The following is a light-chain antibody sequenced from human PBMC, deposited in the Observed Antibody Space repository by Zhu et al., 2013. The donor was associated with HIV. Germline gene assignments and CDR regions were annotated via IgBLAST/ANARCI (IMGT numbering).Light chain of an antibody. V-gene: IGKV4-1*01. J-gene: IGKJ1*01. CDR1: QSVLSNTNNKNY. Sequence: DIVMTQSPDSLAVSLGERATINCKSSQSVLSNTNNKNYLAWYQQKPGQPPKLLIYWASTRESGVPDRFSGSGSGTDFTLTISSLQAEDVAVYHCQQYHVIPWTFGQGTKVEIK. CDR3: QQYHVIPWT. CDR2: WAS.